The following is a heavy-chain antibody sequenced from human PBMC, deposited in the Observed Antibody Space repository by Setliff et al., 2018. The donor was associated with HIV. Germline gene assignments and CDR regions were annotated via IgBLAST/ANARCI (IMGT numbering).Heavy chain of an antibody. CDR2: IFNSVTT. Sequence: SETLSLTCTVPGGSITRYYWSWIRQPPGKGLEWIGYIFNSVTTNYSPSLKSRLTISLDTSKNQFSLKLSSVTAADTAVYYCARQAYSSLRSDDTAVYYCATFYNSGSLTSFDYWGQGTVVTVSS. V-gene: IGHV4-59*08. D-gene: IGHD3-10*01. CDR3: ARQAYSSLRSDDTAVYYCATFYNSGSLTSFDY. J-gene: IGHJ4*02. CDR1: GGSITRYY.